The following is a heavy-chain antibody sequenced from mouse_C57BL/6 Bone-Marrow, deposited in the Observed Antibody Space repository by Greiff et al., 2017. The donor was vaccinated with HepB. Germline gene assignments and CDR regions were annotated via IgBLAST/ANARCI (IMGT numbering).Heavy chain of an antibody. D-gene: IGHD1-1*01. CDR3: ARKVDYGSSYGAMDY. Sequence: EVMLVESGGGLVQPGGSLKLSCAASGFTFSDYYMYWVRQTPEKRLEWVAYISNGGGSTYYPDTVKGRFTISRDNAKNTLYLQMSRLKSEDTAMYYCARKVDYGSSYGAMDYRGQGTSVTVSS. J-gene: IGHJ4*01. CDR2: ISNGGGST. CDR1: GFTFSDYY. V-gene: IGHV5-12*01.